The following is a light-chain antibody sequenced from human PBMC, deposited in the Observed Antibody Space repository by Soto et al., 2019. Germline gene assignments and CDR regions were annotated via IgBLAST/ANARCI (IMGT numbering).Light chain of an antibody. CDR3: QQYVTSPRT. CDR2: GAT. Sequence: EIVLTQSPGTLSLSPGERATLSCRASQSVSSSYLAWYQQKPGQAPRLLIHGATTRATGIPARFSGSGSGTEFTLSISRLEPEDFAVYYCQQYVTSPRTFGQGTKVDIK. J-gene: IGKJ1*01. CDR1: QSVSSSY. V-gene: IGKV3-20*01.